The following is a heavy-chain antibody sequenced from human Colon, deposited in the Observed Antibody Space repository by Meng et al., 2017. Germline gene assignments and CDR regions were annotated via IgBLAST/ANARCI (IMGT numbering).Heavy chain of an antibody. J-gene: IGHJ6*02. CDR2: ISTIGNVI. CDR3: ARDLWEANWHPGAMDV. Sequence: GGSLRLSCAASAFNFRGYEMNWVRQAPGKGLEWVSYISTIGNVIKYADSVRGRFTISRDNAKNSLYLQMNSLRAEDTAVYYCARDLWEANWHPGAMDVWGQGTMVNVSS. V-gene: IGHV3-48*03. D-gene: IGHD1-26*01. CDR1: AFNFRGYE.